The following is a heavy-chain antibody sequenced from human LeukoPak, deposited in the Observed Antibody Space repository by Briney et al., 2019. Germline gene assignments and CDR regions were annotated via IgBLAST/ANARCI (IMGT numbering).Heavy chain of an antibody. CDR3: AKDRYSSGWYDYFDY. D-gene: IGHD6-19*01. CDR2: ISGSGGST. J-gene: IGHJ4*02. CDR1: GFTFSTYA. Sequence: GGSLRLSCAASGFTFSTYAMTWVRQAPGKGLEWVSAISGSGGSTYYADSVKGRFTISRDNSKNTLYLQMNSLRAEDTAVYYCAKDRYSSGWYDYFDYWGQGTLVTVSS. V-gene: IGHV3-23*01.